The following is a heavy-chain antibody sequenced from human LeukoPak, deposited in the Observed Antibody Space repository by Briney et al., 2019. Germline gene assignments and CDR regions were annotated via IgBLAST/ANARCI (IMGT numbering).Heavy chain of an antibody. D-gene: IGHD2-2*01. CDR3: ASQTGYCSSISCYRPRSWFDP. V-gene: IGHV4-38-2*02. CDR2: IYHSGST. CDR1: GYSISSGYY. Sequence: PSETLSLTCTVSGYSISSGYYWGWIRQPPGKGLEWIGSIYHSGSTYYNPSLKSRVTISVDTSKNQFSLKLSSVTAADTAVYYCASQTGYCSSISCYRPRSWFDPWGQGTLVTVSS. J-gene: IGHJ5*02.